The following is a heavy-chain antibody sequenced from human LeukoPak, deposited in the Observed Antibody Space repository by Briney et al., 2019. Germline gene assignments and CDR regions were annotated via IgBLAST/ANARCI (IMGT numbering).Heavy chain of an antibody. CDR3: ARVGSSADTAYYYYMDV. CDR1: GYTFTSYY. D-gene: IGHD2-2*01. Sequence: ASVKVSCKASGYTFTSYYMHWARQAPGQGLEWMGIINPSGGSTSYAQKFQGRVTMTRDMSTSTVYMELSSLRSEDTAVYYCARVGSSADTAYYYYMDVWGKGTTVTVSS. CDR2: INPSGGST. J-gene: IGHJ6*03. V-gene: IGHV1-46*01.